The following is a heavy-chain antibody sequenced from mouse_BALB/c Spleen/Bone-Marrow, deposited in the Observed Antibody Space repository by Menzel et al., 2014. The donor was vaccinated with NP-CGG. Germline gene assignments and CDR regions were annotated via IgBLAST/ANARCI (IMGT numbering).Heavy chain of an antibody. CDR3: ARLVYRYNEEGSALDY. CDR1: GYSFTGYC. J-gene: IGHJ2*01. Sequence: EVKLVESGPELVKPGASVKISCKAPGYSFTGYCMHWVKQSHVKSLEWIGRINPYNGATSYNQNFKDKASLTVDKSSSTAYMELHSLTSEDSAVYYCARLVYRYNEEGSALDYWGQGTTLTVSS. V-gene: IGHV1-26*01. CDR2: INPYNGAT. D-gene: IGHD2-14*01.